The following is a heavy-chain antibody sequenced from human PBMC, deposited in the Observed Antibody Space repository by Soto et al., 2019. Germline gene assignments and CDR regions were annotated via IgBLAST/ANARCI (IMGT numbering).Heavy chain of an antibody. D-gene: IGHD6-6*01. CDR1: GGSISSSSYY. V-gene: IGHV4-39*01. J-gene: IGHJ4*02. Sequence: SETLSLTCTVSGGSISSSSYYWGWIRQPPGKGLEWIGSIYYSGSTYYNPPLKSRVTISVDTSKNQFSLKLSSVTAADTAVYYCAASYVSSSPYFDYWGQGTLVTVSS. CDR2: IYYSGST. CDR3: AASYVSSSPYFDY.